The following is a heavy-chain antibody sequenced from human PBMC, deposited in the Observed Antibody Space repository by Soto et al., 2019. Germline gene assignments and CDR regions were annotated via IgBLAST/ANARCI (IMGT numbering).Heavy chain of an antibody. CDR2: IWYDGSNK. J-gene: IGHJ4*02. V-gene: IGHV3-33*06. D-gene: IGHD4-17*01. CDR3: AKAGHGDYGWS. Sequence: QVYLEESGGGVVQPGRSLRLSCAASGFTFDNFAMHWVRQAPGKGLEWVAVIWYDGSNKYYADSVKGRFSISRDNSKNTLSLQMSSLRVDDTAFYYCAKAGHGDYGWSWGQGTPVTVSS. CDR1: GFTFDNFA.